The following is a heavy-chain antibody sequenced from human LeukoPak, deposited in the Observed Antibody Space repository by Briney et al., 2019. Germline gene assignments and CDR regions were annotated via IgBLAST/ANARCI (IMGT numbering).Heavy chain of an antibody. Sequence: GGSLRLSCAASGFTFSTYNMNWVRQAPGKGLEWVSYIRSTSSTIYYADSVKGRFTISRDNAKNSLYLQMNSLRAEDTAVYYCARVIPGIAAAGPDYWGQGTLVTVSS. CDR1: GFTFSTYN. CDR3: ARVIPGIAAAGPDY. CDR2: IRSTSSTI. V-gene: IGHV3-48*01. D-gene: IGHD6-13*01. J-gene: IGHJ4*02.